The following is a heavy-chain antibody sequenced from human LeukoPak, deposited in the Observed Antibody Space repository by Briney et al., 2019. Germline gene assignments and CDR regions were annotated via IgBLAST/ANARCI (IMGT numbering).Heavy chain of an antibody. Sequence: ASVKVSCKVSGYTLTELSMHWVRQAPGQGLEWMGWINPNSGGTNYAQKFQGRVTMTRDTSISTAYMELSRLRSDDTAVYYCAREDNSNRPPNWFDPWGQGTLVTVSS. V-gene: IGHV1-2*02. CDR3: AREDNSNRPPNWFDP. J-gene: IGHJ5*02. CDR2: INPNSGGT. CDR1: GYTLTELS. D-gene: IGHD4-11*01.